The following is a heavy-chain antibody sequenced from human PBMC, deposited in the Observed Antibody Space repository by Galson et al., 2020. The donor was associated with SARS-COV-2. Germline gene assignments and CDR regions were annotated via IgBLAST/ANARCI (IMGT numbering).Heavy chain of an antibody. CDR1: GFTFSSYG. D-gene: IGHD2-15*01. CDR2: IWYDGSNK. Sequence: GGSLRLSCAGSGFTFSSYGMHWVRQAPGKGLEWVAVIWYDGSNKYYADSVKGRFTISRDNSKNTLYLQMNSLRAEDTAVYYCAREGEVVVAATLDYWGQGTLVTVSS. V-gene: IGHV3-33*01. J-gene: IGHJ4*02. CDR3: AREGEVVVAATLDY.